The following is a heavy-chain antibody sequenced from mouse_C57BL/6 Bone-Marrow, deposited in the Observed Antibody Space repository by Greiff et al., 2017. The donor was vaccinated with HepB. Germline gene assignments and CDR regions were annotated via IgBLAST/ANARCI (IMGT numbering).Heavy chain of an antibody. Sequence: EVKVVESGGGLVKPGGSLKLSCAASGFTFSDYGMHWVRQAPEKGLEWVAYISSGSSTIYYADTVKGRFTISRDNAKNTLFLQMTSLRSEDTAMYYCARTVRFAYWGQGTLVTVSA. V-gene: IGHV5-17*01. CDR1: GFTFSDYG. CDR3: ARTVRFAY. J-gene: IGHJ3*01. CDR2: ISSGSSTI.